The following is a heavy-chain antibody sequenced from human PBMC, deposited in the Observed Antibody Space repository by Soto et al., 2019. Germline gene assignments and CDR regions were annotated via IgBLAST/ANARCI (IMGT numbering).Heavy chain of an antibody. CDR3: ARDKLYGDSVPRYYYYGMDV. CDR1: GCTFSDYY. D-gene: IGHD4-17*01. CDR2: INSSSSST. Sequence: GGTLRLSCAASGCTFSDYYLSWIRQAPGKGLEWVSYINSSSSSTNYAASVKGRFTSFRDHTKNLLYQPMNILKAEDTAVYYCARDKLYGDSVPRYYYYGMDVWGQGTTVTVSS. V-gene: IGHV3-11*06. J-gene: IGHJ6*02.